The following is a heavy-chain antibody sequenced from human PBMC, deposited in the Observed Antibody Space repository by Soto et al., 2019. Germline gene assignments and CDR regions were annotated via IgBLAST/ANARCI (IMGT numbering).Heavy chain of an antibody. CDR2: TDYRSKWFK. CDR1: GDSVSSNSSG. D-gene: IGHD5-18*01. Sequence: PSQTLSLTCAISGDSVSSNSSGWIWIRQSPSRGLEWLGRTDYRSKWFKDYAVSVKGRISINPDTSKNQLSLQLNSVTPEDTAVYYCARVAPNSSGGTPFDSWGQGTLVTASS. CDR3: ARVAPNSSGGTPFDS. J-gene: IGHJ4*02. V-gene: IGHV6-1*01.